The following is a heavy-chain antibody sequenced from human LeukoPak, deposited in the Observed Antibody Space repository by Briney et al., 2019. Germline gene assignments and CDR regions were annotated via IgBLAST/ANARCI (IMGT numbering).Heavy chain of an antibody. D-gene: IGHD3-22*01. J-gene: IGHJ3*02. Sequence: PGGSLRLSCAASGFTYSSYSVNWVRQVPGKGLEWVSSISSSTSYIYYADSVKGRFTISRDNAKNSLYLQMNSLRAEDTAVYYCARDRSVGYYYDSSGYYNDAFDIWGQGTMVTVSS. CDR1: GFTYSSYS. CDR3: ARDRSVGYYYDSSGYYNDAFDI. V-gene: IGHV3-21*01. CDR2: ISSSTSYI.